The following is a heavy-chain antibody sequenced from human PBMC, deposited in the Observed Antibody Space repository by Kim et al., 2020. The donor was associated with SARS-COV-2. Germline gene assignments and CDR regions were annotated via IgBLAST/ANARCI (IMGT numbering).Heavy chain of an antibody. CDR3: ARYSYGWGFDY. Sequence: TSYADSVKGRFTISRDNAKNTLYLQMNSLRAEDTAVYYCARYSYGWGFDYWGQGTLVTVSS. D-gene: IGHD5-18*01. V-gene: IGHV3-74*01. J-gene: IGHJ4*02. CDR2: T.